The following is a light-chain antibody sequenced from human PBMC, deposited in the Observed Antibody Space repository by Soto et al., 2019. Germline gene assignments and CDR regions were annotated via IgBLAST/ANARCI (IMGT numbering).Light chain of an antibody. Sequence: QSALTQPASVSGSLGQSITISCTGTSSDVGTYNLVSWYQQHPGKAPKLMLYEGSKRPSGVSNRFSGSNSGNTASLTISGLQAEDEADYYCCSYAAGSAPYVFGTGTKVTVL. CDR2: EGS. J-gene: IGLJ1*01. CDR3: CSYAAGSAPYV. CDR1: SSDVGTYNL. V-gene: IGLV2-23*01.